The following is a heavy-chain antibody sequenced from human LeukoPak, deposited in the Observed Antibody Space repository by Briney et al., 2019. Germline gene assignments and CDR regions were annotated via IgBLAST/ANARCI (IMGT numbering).Heavy chain of an antibody. V-gene: IGHV1-69*13. J-gene: IGHJ4*02. Sequence: SVTVSCKASGGTFSSYAISWVRQAPGQGLEWMGGIIPIFGTANYAQKFQGRVTITADESTSTAYMELSSLRSEDTAVYYCARDLSYYDSSGYSLYYFDYWGQRTLVTVSS. CDR1: GGTFSSYA. CDR3: ARDLSYYDSSGYSLYYFDY. CDR2: IIPIFGTA. D-gene: IGHD3-22*01.